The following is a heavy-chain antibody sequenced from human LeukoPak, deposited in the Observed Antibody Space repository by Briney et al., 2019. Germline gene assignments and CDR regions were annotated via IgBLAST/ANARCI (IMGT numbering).Heavy chain of an antibody. J-gene: IGHJ6*03. CDR1: GDSISSNYW. Sequence: SETLSLTCTVSGDSISSNYWWTWVRQPPGKGLEWIGEIFHTGSANYNPSLKSRVTISVDKSTNLFSLNLTSVSAADTAVYYCARGYYYYYMDVWGKGTTVTVSS. CDR3: ARGYYYYYMDV. V-gene: IGHV4-4*02. CDR2: IFHTGSA.